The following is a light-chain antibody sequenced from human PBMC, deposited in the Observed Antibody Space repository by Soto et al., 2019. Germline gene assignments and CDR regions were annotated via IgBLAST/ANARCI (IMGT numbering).Light chain of an antibody. CDR2: DAS. CDR3: QQYNSYSWT. V-gene: IGKV1-5*01. Sequence: DIQMTQSPSTLSASVGDRVTITCRASQSISSWLAWYQQKPGEAPKLLIYDASSLESGVPSRFSGSGSGTEFTLTISSLQADDFVTYYCQQYNSYSWTFGQGTKVDIK. J-gene: IGKJ1*01. CDR1: QSISSW.